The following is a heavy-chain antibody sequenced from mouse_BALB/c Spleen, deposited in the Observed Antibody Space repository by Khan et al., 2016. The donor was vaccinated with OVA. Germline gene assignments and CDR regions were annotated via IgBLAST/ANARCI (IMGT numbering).Heavy chain of an antibody. CDR1: GYSITSDFA. CDR2: IIYSVST. J-gene: IGHJ1*01. V-gene: IGHV3-2*02. CDR3: ARRYYYGHGYFDV. Sequence: EVQLQESGPGLVKPSQSLSLTCTVTGYSITSDFAWNLIRLLPGNKLGWMSYIIYSVSTSYHPSLKSRVSITRATSTNHFFLQLNSVTTEDTATXYGARRYYYGHGYFDVWGAGTTVTVSS. D-gene: IGHD1-1*01.